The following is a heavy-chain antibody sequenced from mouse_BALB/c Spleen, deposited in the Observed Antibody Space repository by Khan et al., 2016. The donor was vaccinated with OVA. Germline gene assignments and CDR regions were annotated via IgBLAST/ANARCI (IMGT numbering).Heavy chain of an antibody. CDR2: INSDGYYT. CDR3: ASHLTGSFAY. D-gene: IGHD4-1*01. CDR1: GFTFSAYS. Sequence: EVHLVESGGDLMKPGGSLKLSCAASGFTFSAYSMSWVRQTPDKRLEWVASINSDGYYTYYPDSVQGRFTISRNNAKNTLSLQMNSLKSEDTAIYYCASHLTGSFAYWGQGTLVTVSA. J-gene: IGHJ3*01. V-gene: IGHV5-6*01.